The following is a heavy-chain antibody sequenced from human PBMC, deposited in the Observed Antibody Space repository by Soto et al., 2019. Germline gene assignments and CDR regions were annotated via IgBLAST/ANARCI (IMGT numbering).Heavy chain of an antibody. CDR1: GLPISNAW. J-gene: IGHJ6*02. CDR3: TTWSVEGV. Sequence: EVQLVESGGGFIQPGGSLRLSCAASGLPISNAWMNWVRQAPGKGLEWVGRIKTKTEGGPTDYAAAVKGRFTVSRDDSKNTLYLQMNSRKTEDTAVYYCTTWSVEGVWGQGTTVTVSS. D-gene: IGHD2-15*01. CDR2: IKTKTEGGPT. V-gene: IGHV3-15*07.